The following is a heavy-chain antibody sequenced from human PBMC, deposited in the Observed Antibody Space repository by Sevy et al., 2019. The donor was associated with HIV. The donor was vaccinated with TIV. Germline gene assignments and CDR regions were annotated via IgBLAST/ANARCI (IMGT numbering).Heavy chain of an antibody. CDR3: ARHGYDCSSTSCYGGKLDY. CDR2: IYPGDSDT. Sequence: GESLKISCKGSGYSFTSYWIGWVRQMPGKGLEWMGIIYPGDSDTRYSPSFQGQVTISADKSISTAYLQWSSLMASDTAMYYCARHGYDCSSTSCYGGKLDYWGQGTLVTVSS. J-gene: IGHJ4*02. D-gene: IGHD2-2*01. CDR1: GYSFTSYW. V-gene: IGHV5-51*01.